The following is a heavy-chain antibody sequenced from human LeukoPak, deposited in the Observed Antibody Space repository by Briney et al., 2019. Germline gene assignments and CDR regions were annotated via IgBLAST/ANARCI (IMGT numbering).Heavy chain of an antibody. J-gene: IGHJ4*02. CDR1: GYTLTSYG. D-gene: IGHD6-19*01. CDR3: ARDFSSGWYPNDY. Sequence: ASAKVSCKASGYTLTSYGISWVRQAPGQGLEWMGWINTNTGNPTYAQGFTGRFVFSLDTSVSTAYLQISSLKAEDTAVYYCARDFSSGWYPNDYWGQGTLVTVSS. CDR2: INTNTGNP. V-gene: IGHV7-4-1*02.